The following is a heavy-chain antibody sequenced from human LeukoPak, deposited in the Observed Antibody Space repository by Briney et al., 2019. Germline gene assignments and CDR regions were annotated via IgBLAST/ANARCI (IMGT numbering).Heavy chain of an antibody. J-gene: IGHJ6*03. CDR2: ISGSGGST. CDR3: AKDPNVLMDYAYYMDV. V-gene: IGHV3-23*01. Sequence: GGSLRLSCAASGFTLNNYAMNWVRQAPGKGLEWVSAISGSGGSTYYADSVKGRFTISRDNSKNTLYLQMNSLRVEDTAVYYCAKDPNVLMDYAYYMDVWGKGTTVTVSS. D-gene: IGHD2-8*01. CDR1: GFTLNNYA.